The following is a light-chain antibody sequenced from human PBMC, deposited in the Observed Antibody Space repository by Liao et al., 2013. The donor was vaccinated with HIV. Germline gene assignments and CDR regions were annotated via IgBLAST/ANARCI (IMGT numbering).Light chain of an antibody. CDR2: KDS. CDR1: ALPKQY. J-gene: IGLJ3*02. CDR3: QAWYSSTGV. Sequence: SYELTQPPSVSVSPGQTARITCSGDALPKQYAFWYQQKPGQAPGLVINKDSERPSGIPERFSGSSSGTTVTLTISATQAVDAADYYCQAWYSSTGVFGGGTKLT. V-gene: IGLV3-25*02.